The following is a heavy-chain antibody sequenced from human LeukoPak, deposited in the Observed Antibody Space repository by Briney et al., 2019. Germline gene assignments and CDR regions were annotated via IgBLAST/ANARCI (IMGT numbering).Heavy chain of an antibody. V-gene: IGHV1-46*01. CDR2: INPSGGST. CDR1: GYTFTSYY. Sequence: ASVKVSCKASGYTFTSYYMHWVRQAPGQGLEWMGIINPSGGSTSYAQRFQGRVTMTRDTSTSTVYMELSSLRSEDAAVYYCARASRDSSGWNYYFDYWGQGTLVTVSS. D-gene: IGHD6-19*01. J-gene: IGHJ4*02. CDR3: ARASRDSSGWNYYFDY.